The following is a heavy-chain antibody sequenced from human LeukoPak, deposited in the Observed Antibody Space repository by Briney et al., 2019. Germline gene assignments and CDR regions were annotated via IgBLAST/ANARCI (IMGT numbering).Heavy chain of an antibody. J-gene: IGHJ4*02. CDR3: ARTVVTYYFDY. V-gene: IGHV3-66*02. CDR2: IYSGGST. D-gene: IGHD4-23*01. Sequence: GGSLRLSCAASGFTVSSNYMSWVRQAPGKGLEWVSVIYSGGSTYYADSVKGRFTISRDNSKNTLYLQMNSLRAEDTAVYYCARTVVTYYFDYWGQGTLVTVPS. CDR1: GFTVSSNY.